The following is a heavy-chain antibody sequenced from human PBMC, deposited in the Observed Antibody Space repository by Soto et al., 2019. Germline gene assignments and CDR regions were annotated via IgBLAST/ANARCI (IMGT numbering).Heavy chain of an antibody. CDR3: ARDGRWNIVRGWFDP. CDR2: IYYNGNT. CDR1: GGSISGYY. V-gene: IGHV4-59*01. D-gene: IGHD3-10*01. Sequence: QVQLQESGPGLVKPSETLSLTCTVSGGSISGYYWSWVRQPPGKGLEYIGYIYYNGNTNYNPSLKSRVTISVDTSKNQFSRKLTSVTAADTAVYYCARDGRWNIVRGWFDPWGQGTLVTVSS. J-gene: IGHJ5*02.